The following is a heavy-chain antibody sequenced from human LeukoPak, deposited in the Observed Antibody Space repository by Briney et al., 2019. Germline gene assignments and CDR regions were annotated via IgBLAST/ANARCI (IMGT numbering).Heavy chain of an antibody. Sequence: SETLSLTCNVSGGPIISFFWSWIRKTPGKGLEWIGYIPYSGATRYNPSLQDRLTISVDTSKNQFSLDLTSVTAADTAVYYCARSRGGYGDYGNWFDPWGQGTLVSVSS. V-gene: IGHV4-59*01. D-gene: IGHD4-17*01. CDR3: ARSRGGYGDYGNWFDP. CDR1: GGPIISFF. J-gene: IGHJ5*02. CDR2: IPYSGAT.